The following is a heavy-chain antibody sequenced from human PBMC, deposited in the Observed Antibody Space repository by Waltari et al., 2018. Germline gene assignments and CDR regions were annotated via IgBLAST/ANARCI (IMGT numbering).Heavy chain of an antibody. V-gene: IGHV4-34*01. Sequence: QVQLQQWGAGLLKPSETLSLTCAVYGGSFSGYYWSWIRQPPGKGLEWIGEINRSRSTNYNPSLKSRVTISVDTSKNQFSLKLSSVTAADTAVYYCAGSSLALLFQYLGYFDYWGQGTLVTVSS. CDR1: GGSFSGYY. CDR3: AGSSLALLFQYLGYFDY. D-gene: IGHD2-21*02. CDR2: INRSRST. J-gene: IGHJ4*02.